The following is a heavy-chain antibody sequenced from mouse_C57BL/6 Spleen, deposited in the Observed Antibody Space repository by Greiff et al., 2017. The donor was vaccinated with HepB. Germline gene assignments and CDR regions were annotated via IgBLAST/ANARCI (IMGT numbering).Heavy chain of an antibody. D-gene: IGHD1-1*01. V-gene: IGHV5-17*01. J-gene: IGHJ1*03. CDR1: GFTFSDYG. Sequence: EVKLMESGGGLVKPGGSLKLSCAASGFTFSDYGMHWVRQAPEKGLEWVAYISSGSSTIYYADTVKGLFTISRDNAKNTLFLQMTSLRSDDTAMYYCARPITTVRYFDVWGTGTTVTVSS. CDR2: ISSGSSTI. CDR3: ARPITTVRYFDV.